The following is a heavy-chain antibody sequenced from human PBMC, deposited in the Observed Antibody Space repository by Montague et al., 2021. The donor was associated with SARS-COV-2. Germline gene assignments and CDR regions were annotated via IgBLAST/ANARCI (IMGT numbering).Heavy chain of an antibody. CDR1: GGSFSGYY. V-gene: IGHV4-34*01. Sequence: SETLSLTCAVYGGSFSGYYWSWIRQPPGKGLEWIGEISHSGSTNYNPSLKSRVTISIDTSKNQFSLKLSSVTAADTAVSYCARLAYRLLFCASDYGMDYWGQGAPATVSS. CDR2: ISHSGST. D-gene: IGHD2-2*01. J-gene: IGHJ6*02. CDR3: ARLAYRLLFCASDYGMDY.